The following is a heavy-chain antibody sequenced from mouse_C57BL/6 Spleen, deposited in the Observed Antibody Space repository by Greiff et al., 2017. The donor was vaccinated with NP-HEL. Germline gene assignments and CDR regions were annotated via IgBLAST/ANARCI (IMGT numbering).Heavy chain of an antibody. CDR3: AGPSGY. D-gene: IGHD6-1*01. J-gene: IGHJ3*01. V-gene: IGHV5-12*01. CDR1: GFTFSDYY. CDR2: ISNGGGST. Sequence: EVKLVESGGGLVQPGGSLKLSCAASGFTFSDYYMYWVRQTPEKRLEWVAYISNGGGSTYYPDTVKGRFTISRDNAKNTLYLQMSRLKSGDTAMYYCAGPSGYWGQGTLVTVSA.